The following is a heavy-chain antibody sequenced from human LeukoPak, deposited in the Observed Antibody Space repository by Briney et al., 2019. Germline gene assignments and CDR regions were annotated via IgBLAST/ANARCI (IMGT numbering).Heavy chain of an antibody. CDR1: GFTFSSYD. Sequence: GGSLRLSCAASGFTFSSYDMSWVRQAPGKGLEWVSTISSSGGSTYYPDSVKGRFTISKYTSKNTLFLQMNSLRAEDTAVYDCARSDVVTRNYYYYMDVWGKGTTVTVSS. D-gene: IGHD2-2*01. J-gene: IGHJ6*03. CDR2: ISSSGGST. V-gene: IGHV3-23*01. CDR3: ARSDVVTRNYYYYMDV.